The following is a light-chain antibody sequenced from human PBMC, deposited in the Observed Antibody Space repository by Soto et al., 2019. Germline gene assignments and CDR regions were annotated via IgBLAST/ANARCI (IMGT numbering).Light chain of an antibody. V-gene: IGKV1-6*01. Sequence: AIQMTQSPSSLSESVGARVTITCRASKGIRKALGWYQQKPGRAPELLIYGASTLQNGVPSRFRGSGFGTDFTLTISSLQPEDFATYYCLQDYNYPPTFGQGTRVEI. CDR1: KGIRKA. CDR2: GAS. J-gene: IGKJ1*01. CDR3: LQDYNYPPT.